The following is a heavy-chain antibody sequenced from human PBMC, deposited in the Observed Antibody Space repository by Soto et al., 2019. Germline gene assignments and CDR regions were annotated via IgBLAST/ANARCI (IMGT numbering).Heavy chain of an antibody. D-gene: IGHD6-13*01. V-gene: IGHV4-39*01. Sequence: PSETLSLTCTVSGGSISSSSYYWGWIRQPPGKGLEWIGSIYYSGSTYYNPSLKSRVTISVDTSKNQFSLKLSSVTAADTAVYYCARTAAAGKYYYGMDVWGQGTTVTVSS. CDR1: GGSISSSSYY. CDR2: IYYSGST. J-gene: IGHJ6*02. CDR3: ARTAAAGKYYYGMDV.